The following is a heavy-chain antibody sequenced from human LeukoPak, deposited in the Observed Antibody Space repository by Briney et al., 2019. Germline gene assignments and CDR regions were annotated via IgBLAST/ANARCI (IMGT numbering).Heavy chain of an antibody. D-gene: IGHD6-19*01. J-gene: IGHJ4*02. Sequence: GGSLRLSCAASGFTFSSYSMNWVRQAPGKGLEWVSYISSSSSTIYYADSVKGRFTISRDNAKNSLYLQMNSLRAEDTAVYYCARKIAVAGIDYWGQGTLVTVSS. V-gene: IGHV3-48*04. CDR1: GFTFSSYS. CDR3: ARKIAVAGIDY. CDR2: ISSSSSTI.